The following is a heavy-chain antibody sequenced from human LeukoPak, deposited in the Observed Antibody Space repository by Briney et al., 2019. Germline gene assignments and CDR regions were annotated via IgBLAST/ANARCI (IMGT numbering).Heavy chain of an antibody. D-gene: IGHD3-22*01. CDR3: AKPRSYYYDSSGYYYGY. J-gene: IGHJ4*02. Sequence: PGGSLRLSCAASGFTFSDYYMSWIRQAPGKGLEWVSYISSSGSTIYYADSVKGRFTISRDNSKNTLYLQMNSLRAEDTAVYYCAKPRSYYYDSSGYYYGYWGQGTLVTVSS. V-gene: IGHV3-11*01. CDR2: ISSSGSTI. CDR1: GFTFSDYY.